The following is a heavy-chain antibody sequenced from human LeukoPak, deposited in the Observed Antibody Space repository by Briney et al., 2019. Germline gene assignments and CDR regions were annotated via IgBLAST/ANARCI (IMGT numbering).Heavy chain of an antibody. CDR1: GFTFSSYA. CDR2: ISGSGGST. J-gene: IGHJ4*02. V-gene: IGHV3-23*01. CDR3: AKDGAAYCGGDCYLFDY. D-gene: IGHD2-21*02. Sequence: PGGSLRLSCAASGFTFSSYALSWVRQAPGKGLEWVSAISGSGGSTYYADSVKGRFTISRDNSKNTLYLQMNSLRAEDTAVYYCAKDGAAYCGGDCYLFDYWGQGTLATVSS.